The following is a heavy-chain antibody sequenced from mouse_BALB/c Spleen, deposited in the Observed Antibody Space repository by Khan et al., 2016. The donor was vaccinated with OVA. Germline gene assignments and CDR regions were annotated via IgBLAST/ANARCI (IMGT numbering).Heavy chain of an antibody. Sequence: QIQLVQSGPELKKPGETVKISCKASGYTFTNYGMNWVKQAPGKGLKWMGWINTYTGEPTYADDFKGRFAFSLETSASTAYLQINNLKNEDMATYVCAREGYYYGSYWYFDGWGAGTTVTVSS. CDR1: GYTFTNYG. J-gene: IGHJ1*01. D-gene: IGHD1-1*01. V-gene: IGHV9-1*02. CDR3: AREGYYYGSYWYFDG. CDR2: INTYTGEP.